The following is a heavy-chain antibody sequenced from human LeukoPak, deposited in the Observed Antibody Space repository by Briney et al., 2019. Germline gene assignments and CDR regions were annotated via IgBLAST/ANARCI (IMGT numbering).Heavy chain of an antibody. V-gene: IGHV3-13*01. Sequence: GGSLRLSCAASGISFNNYDMHWVRQAPGKGLEWVSGLGSGGDTYYPDSVRGRFTISKETAKNSLYLQMAGLRDDDTAVYYCVRGRRSYGFDHWGQGTQVTVSS. CDR3: VRGRRSYGFDH. CDR1: GISFNNYD. J-gene: IGHJ4*02. CDR2: LGSGGDT. D-gene: IGHD3-16*01.